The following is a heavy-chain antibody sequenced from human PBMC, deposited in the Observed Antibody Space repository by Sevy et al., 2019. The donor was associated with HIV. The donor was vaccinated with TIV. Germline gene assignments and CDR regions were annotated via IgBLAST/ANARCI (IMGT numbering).Heavy chain of an antibody. CDR1: GFTFTNYV. CDR2: ISPSGSPI. J-gene: IGHJ6*02. Sequence: GGSLRLSCAASGFTFTNYVMNWVRQAPGKGLEWVSYISPSGSPIYYADSVKGRFTISRDNARNSLYLQMNSLRADDTGLYYCARDLVASTLTMDVWGQWTTVTVSS. V-gene: IGHV3-48*03. CDR3: ARDLVASTLTMDV.